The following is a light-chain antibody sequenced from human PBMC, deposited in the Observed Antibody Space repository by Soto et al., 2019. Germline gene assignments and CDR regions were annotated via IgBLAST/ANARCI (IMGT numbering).Light chain of an antibody. CDR2: GAS. CDR3: HQYSSAPPEFT. CDR1: QSVSSNY. J-gene: IGKJ3*01. Sequence: EIVLTQSPGTLSVSPGERVTLSCRASQSVSSNYLAWYQQRPGQAPRLLIFGASYRATGIPDRFSGSGSGTDFTLTNSRLEPEDVAVYYCHQYSSAPPEFTFGPGTKVDSK. V-gene: IGKV3-20*01.